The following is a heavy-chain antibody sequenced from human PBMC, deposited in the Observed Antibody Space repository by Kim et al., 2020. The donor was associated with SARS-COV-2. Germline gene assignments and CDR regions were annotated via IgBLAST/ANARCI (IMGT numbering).Heavy chain of an antibody. D-gene: IGHD1-26*01. Sequence: SGPTLVNPTQTLTLTCTFSGFSLSTSGMCVSWIRKPPGKALEWLALIHWDDDKYYSTSLGTRLTISKDTSKNQVVLTMATMDPVDTATYYCARTRYTGSYTCYYDYWGQGTLVTVPS. CDR1: GFSLSTSGMC. V-gene: IGHV2-70*01. CDR2: IHWDDDK. CDR3: ARTRYTGSYTCYYDY. J-gene: IGHJ4*02.